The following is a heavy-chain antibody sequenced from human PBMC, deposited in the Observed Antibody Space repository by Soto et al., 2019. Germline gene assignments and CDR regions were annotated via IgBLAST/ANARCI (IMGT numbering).Heavy chain of an antibody. J-gene: IGHJ3*01. D-gene: IGHD2-15*01. CDR3: ARGLLAPRASDV. Sequence: QVQLVESGGGVVQPGRSLRLSCRGSGFTFSSHPMHWVRQAPGKGLEWVAITRHDGGSEFYADSVKDRFNISRDNSKNTLYLQMNSVRAEDTAVYYCARGLLAPRASDVWGQGTMVTVSS. V-gene: IGHV3-30-3*01. CDR1: GFTFSSHP. CDR2: TRHDGGSE.